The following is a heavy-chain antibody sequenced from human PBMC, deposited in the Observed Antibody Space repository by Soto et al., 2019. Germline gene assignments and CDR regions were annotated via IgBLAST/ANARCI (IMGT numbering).Heavy chain of an antibody. CDR2: ISRSGSTI. CDR1: GLTFSSYE. J-gene: IGHJ2*01. V-gene: IGHV3-48*03. CDR3: ARDGRIRRPDWYFDL. Sequence: GGSLRLSCAASGLTFSSYEMNWVRQAPGKGLEWVSYISRSGSTIYYADSVKGRVTISRDNAKNSLYLQMNSLRAEDTAVYHCARDGRIRRPDWYFDLWGRGTLVTVSS. D-gene: IGHD2-15*01.